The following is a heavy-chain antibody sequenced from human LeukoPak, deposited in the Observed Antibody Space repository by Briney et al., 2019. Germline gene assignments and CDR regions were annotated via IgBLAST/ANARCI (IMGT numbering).Heavy chain of an antibody. CDR1: GGTFSSYA. V-gene: IGHV1-69*13. J-gene: IGHJ5*02. Sequence: SVKVSCKASGGTFSSYAISWVRQAPGQGLEWMGGIIPIFGTANYAQKFQGRVTITADESTSTAYMELSSLRSEDTAVYYCARGRSHCSSTSCLFLFDPWGQGTLVTVSS. CDR3: ARGRSHCSSTSCLFLFDP. CDR2: IIPIFGTA. D-gene: IGHD2-2*01.